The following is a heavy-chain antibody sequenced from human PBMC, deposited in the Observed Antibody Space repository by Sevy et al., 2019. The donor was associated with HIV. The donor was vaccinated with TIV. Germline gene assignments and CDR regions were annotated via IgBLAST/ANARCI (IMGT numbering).Heavy chain of an antibody. Sequence: ASVKVSCKTSGGTFSSGAISWVRQAPGQGLEWMGGITPILPTTKSARKFQGRVTIVADESTNTAYMELRSLRPADTAVYYCARDSRTTGYDLNIYGNCIRMDLWGQGTTVTVSS. J-gene: IGHJ6*02. CDR2: ITPILPTT. D-gene: IGHD5-12*01. V-gene: IGHV1-69*13. CDR1: GGTFSSGA. CDR3: ARDSRTTGYDLNIYGNCIRMDL.